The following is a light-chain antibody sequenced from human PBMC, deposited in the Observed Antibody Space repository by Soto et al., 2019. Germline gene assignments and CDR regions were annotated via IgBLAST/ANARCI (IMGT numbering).Light chain of an antibody. Sequence: QSALTQPASVSGSPGQSITISCTGTSSDVGSYNYVSWYQQHPGKAPKLMIYDVSNRPSGVSNRFSGSKSGNTASLTISGLQAEDEADYYRRSYSISSTLGVFGGGTKLTVL. J-gene: IGLJ2*01. CDR1: SSDVGSYNY. CDR3: RSYSISSTLGV. V-gene: IGLV2-14*01. CDR2: DVS.